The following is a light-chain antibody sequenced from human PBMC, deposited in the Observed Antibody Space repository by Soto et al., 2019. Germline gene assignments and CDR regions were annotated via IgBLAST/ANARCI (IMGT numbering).Light chain of an antibody. CDR3: QQYGSSPLA. Sequence: EIVMTQSPVTLSVSPGERATLSCRASQSVSSNLAWYQQKPGQAPSLLIYDASNRATGIPARFSGSGSGTDFALTISSLEPEDFAVYDCQQYGSSPLAFGGGTKV. CDR1: QSVSSN. V-gene: IGKV3-11*01. CDR2: DAS. J-gene: IGKJ4*01.